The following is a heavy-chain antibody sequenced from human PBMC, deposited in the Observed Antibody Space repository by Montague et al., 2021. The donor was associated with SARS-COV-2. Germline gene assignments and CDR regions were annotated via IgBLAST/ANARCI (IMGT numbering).Heavy chain of an antibody. CDR1: GFSFEDYG. J-gene: IGHJ4*02. D-gene: IGHD6-6*01. CDR3: VKDEGSSSGTFDF. Sequence: SLRLSCAASGFSFEDYGMSWVRQAPGKGLEWVSGIDWNGGRTDYADSVKGRFTISRGNAKNSLYLQMNSLRADDTALYYCVKDEGSSSGTFDFWGQGTLVTVSS. V-gene: IGHV3-20*04. CDR2: IDWNGGRT.